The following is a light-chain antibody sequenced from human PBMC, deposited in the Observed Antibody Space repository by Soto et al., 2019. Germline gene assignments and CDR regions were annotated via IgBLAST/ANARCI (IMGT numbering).Light chain of an antibody. CDR2: GNS. CDR1: SSNIGAGYD. CDR3: QSYDSSLSGVV. V-gene: IGLV1-40*01. J-gene: IGLJ2*01. Sequence: QSVLTQPPSVSGAPXQRVTXXCTGSSSNIGAGYDVHWYQQLPGTAPKLLIYGNSNRPSGVPDRFSGSKSGTSASLAITGLQAEDEADYYCQSYDSSLSGVVFGGGTKLTVL.